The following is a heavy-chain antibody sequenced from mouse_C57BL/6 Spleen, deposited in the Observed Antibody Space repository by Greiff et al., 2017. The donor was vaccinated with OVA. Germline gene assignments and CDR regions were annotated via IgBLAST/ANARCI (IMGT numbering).Heavy chain of an antibody. Sequence: VQLQQSGAELVRPGTSVKVSCKASGYAFTNYLIEWVKQRPGQGLEWIGVINPGSGGTNYNEKFKGKATLTADKSSSTAYMQLSSLTSEDSAVYICARDGYGDRDVWGKGTTVTVSA. V-gene: IGHV1-54*01. J-gene: IGHJ1*03. CDR2: INPGSGGT. CDR3: ARDGYGDRDV. CDR1: GYAFTNYL. D-gene: IGHD2-2*01.